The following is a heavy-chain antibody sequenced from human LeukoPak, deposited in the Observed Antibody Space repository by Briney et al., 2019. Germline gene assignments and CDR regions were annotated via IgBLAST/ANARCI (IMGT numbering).Heavy chain of an antibody. CDR3: ARDPEYSGYNFDY. Sequence: GGSLRLSCAASGFTFSTYWMHWVRQAAGKGLVWVSRINSDGSSTRYADSVKGRLTISRDNAKNTLYLQMNSLRAEDTAVYYCARDPEYSGYNFDYWGQGALVTVSS. D-gene: IGHD5-12*01. CDR2: INSDGSST. CDR1: GFTFSTYW. V-gene: IGHV3-74*01. J-gene: IGHJ4*02.